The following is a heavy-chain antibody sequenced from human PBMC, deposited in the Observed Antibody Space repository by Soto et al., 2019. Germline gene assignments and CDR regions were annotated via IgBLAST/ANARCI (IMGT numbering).Heavy chain of an antibody. J-gene: IGHJ4*01. CDR2: ISAYNGNT. CDR3: ARYRVAGDFDY. CDR1: GYTFTNYG. D-gene: IGHD6-19*01. Sequence: GASVKVSCKASGYTFTNYGITWVRQAPEQGLEWMGWISAYNGNTNYAQKLQGRVTMTTDTSTSTAYMELRSLRSDDTAVYYCARYRVAGDFDYWGQGTLVTVSS. V-gene: IGHV1-18*01.